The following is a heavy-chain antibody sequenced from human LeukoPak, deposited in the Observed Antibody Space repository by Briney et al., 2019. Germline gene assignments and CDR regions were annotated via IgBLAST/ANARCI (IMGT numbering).Heavy chain of an antibody. CDR2: IYYSGST. CDR1: GGSISSSSYY. D-gene: IGHD5-12*01. J-gene: IGHJ4*02. Sequence: SETLSLTCTVSGGSISSSSYYWGWIRQPPGKGLEWIGYIYYSGSTNYNPSLKSRVTISVDTSKNQFSLKLSSVTAADTAVYYCARHSGYDKYYFDYWGQGTLVTVSS. V-gene: IGHV4-61*05. CDR3: ARHSGYDKYYFDY.